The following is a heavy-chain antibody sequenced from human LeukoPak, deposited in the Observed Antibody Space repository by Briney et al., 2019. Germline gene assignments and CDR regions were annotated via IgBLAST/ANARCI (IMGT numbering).Heavy chain of an antibody. J-gene: IGHJ4*02. CDR2: FYPGGSDT. Sequence: GEPLNTSCQASGSRFTGYWIGWVGQLPGKGLGWMGIFYPGGSDTSSSPSFQGQVTISADKSIPTAYLQWSRLKASYTAMYYSARGSYCSRGSCYVFDYWGQGTLVTVSS. CDR3: ARGSYCSRGSCYVFDY. V-gene: IGHV5-51*01. D-gene: IGHD2-15*01. CDR1: GSRFTGYW.